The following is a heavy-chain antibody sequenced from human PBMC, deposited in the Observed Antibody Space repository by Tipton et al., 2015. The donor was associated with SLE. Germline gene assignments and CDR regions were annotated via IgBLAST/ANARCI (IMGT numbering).Heavy chain of an antibody. J-gene: IGHJ3*02. CDR1: GYTFTSYG. CDR3: AIYSSGWEGAFDI. V-gene: IGHV1-18*01. D-gene: IGHD6-19*01. Sequence: QLVQSGAEVKKPGESLRISCKASGYTFTSYGISWVRQAPGQGLEWMGWISTYNGNTHYAQNLQGRVTMTTYTSTSTAYMELRSLRSDDTAVYYCAIYSSGWEGAFDIWGQGTMVTVSS. CDR2: ISTYNGNT.